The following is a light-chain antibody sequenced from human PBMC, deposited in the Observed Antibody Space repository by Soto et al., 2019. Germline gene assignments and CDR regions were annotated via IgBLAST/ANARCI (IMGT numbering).Light chain of an antibody. CDR2: AAS. V-gene: IGKV1-39*01. CDR1: QSISRY. J-gene: IGKJ1*01. Sequence: DIQMTQSPSSLSASVGDRVTITCRASQSISRYLNWYQHKPGKAPNLLIYAASSLQSGVPSRFCGSGSGTDITLTISGLQPEDFSTYYCQPSYSFWTFGQGTKVEIK. CDR3: QPSYSFWT.